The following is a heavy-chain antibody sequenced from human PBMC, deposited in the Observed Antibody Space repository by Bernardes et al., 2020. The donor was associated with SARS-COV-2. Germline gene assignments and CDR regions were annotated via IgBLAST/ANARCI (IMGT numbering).Heavy chain of an antibody. D-gene: IGHD3-10*01. V-gene: IGHV3-23*01. Sequence: GGSLRLSCAASGFTSSSYAMSWVRPAPGKGLEWVSAISGSVGSTYYADSVKGRFTISRDNSKNTLYLQMNSLRAEDTAVYYCAKVWGSDYYGSGSHFDYWGQGTLVTVSS. CDR2: ISGSVGST. CDR3: AKVWGSDYYGSGSHFDY. CDR1: GFTSSSYA. J-gene: IGHJ4*02.